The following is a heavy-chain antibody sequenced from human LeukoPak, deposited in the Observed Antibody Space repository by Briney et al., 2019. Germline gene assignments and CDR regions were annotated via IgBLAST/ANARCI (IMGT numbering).Heavy chain of an antibody. CDR1: GYTFTSYG. V-gene: IGHV1-18*01. CDR2: ISAYNGNT. D-gene: IGHD3-22*01. J-gene: IGHJ4*02. CDR3: ARHLYYYDSSGSDFDY. Sequence: ASVKVSCKASGYTFTSYGISWVRQAPGQGLEWMGWISAYNGNTNYAQKLQGRVTMTTDTSTSTAYMELRSLRSDDTAVYYCARHLYYYDSSGSDFDYWGQGTLVTVSS.